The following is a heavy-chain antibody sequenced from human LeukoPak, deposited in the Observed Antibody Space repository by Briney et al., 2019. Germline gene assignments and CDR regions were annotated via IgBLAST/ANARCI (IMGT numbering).Heavy chain of an antibody. D-gene: IGHD4-17*01. J-gene: IGHJ4*02. CDR3: ARDRNYGTFDF. Sequence: GGSLRLSCAASGFTFSRYYMTWVRQAPGKGLEWVSSISSSSAYIYYEDSVKGRFSISRDNAKNSLYLQIHSLRAEDTAVYYCARDRNYGTFDFWSQGTLVTVSS. CDR1: GFTFSRYY. CDR2: ISSSSAYI. V-gene: IGHV3-21*01.